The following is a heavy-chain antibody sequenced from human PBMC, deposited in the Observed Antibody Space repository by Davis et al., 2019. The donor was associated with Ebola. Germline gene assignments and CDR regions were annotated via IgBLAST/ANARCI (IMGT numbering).Heavy chain of an antibody. V-gene: IGHV3-21*01. Sequence: GESLKISCAASGFTFSSYSMNWVRQAPGKGLEWVSSISSSSSYIYYADSVKGRFTISRDNAKNSLYLQMNSLRAEDTAVYYCARDKYDAGVDYWGQGTLVTVSS. CDR2: ISSSSSYI. D-gene: IGHD3-16*01. CDR1: GFTFSSYS. J-gene: IGHJ4*02. CDR3: ARDKYDAGVDY.